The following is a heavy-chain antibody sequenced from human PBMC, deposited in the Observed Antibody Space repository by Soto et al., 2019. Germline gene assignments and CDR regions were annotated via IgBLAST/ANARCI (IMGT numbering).Heavy chain of an antibody. CDR2: IVGSGDST. CDR1: GFTFSSYA. J-gene: IGHJ3*02. CDR3: AIEKVGAPSVHVFDI. V-gene: IGHV3-23*01. D-gene: IGHD1-26*01. Sequence: PGGSLRLSCAASGFTFSSYAMSWVRQAPGKGLEWVSAIVGSGDSTHYADSVKGRFTISRDNSNNTLHLQMNSLRAEDTAVYYCAIEKVGAPSVHVFDIWGQGTMVTVSS.